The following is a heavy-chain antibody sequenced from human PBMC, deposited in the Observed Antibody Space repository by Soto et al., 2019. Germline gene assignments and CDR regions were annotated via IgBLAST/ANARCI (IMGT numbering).Heavy chain of an antibody. V-gene: IGHV3-21*01. CDR1: EFTRSSDA. J-gene: IGHJ2*01. Sequence: GGTVRLSCAASEFTRSSDAMPWVRQASGKGLEWVASIGSSSNYIYYADSVKGRFTVSRDNAKNTLYLQMNSLRAEDTAGYGYERDLHSFPTPRSPDL. CDR2: IGSSSNYI. D-gene: IGHD5-12*01. CDR3: ERDLHSFPTPRSPDL.